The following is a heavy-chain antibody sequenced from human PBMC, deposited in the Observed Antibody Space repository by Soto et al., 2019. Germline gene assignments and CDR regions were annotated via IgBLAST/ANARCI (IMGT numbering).Heavy chain of an antibody. V-gene: IGHV1-2*02. J-gene: IGHJ6*02. CDR3: ARYRCXSTSCYFSPYYYYGMDV. D-gene: IGHD2-2*01. CDR1: GYTFTGYY. Sequence: ASVKVSCKASGYTFTGYYMHWVRQAPGQGLEWMGWINPNSGGTNYAQKFQGRVTMTRDTSISTAYMELSRLRSDDTAVYYCARYRCXSTSCYFSPYYYYGMDVWGQGTTVTVSS. CDR2: INPNSGGT.